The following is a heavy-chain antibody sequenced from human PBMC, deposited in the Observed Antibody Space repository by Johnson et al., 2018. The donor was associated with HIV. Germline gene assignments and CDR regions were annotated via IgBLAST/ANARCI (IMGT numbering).Heavy chain of an antibody. D-gene: IGHD3-10*01. V-gene: IGHV3-66*01. CDR1: GFTVSSNY. Sequence: VQLVESGGGVVQPGRSLRLSCAASGFTVSSNYMSWVRQAPGKGLEWVSVIYSGGSTYYADSVKGRFTISRDDSKTTLYLQMNSLRAEDTAVYYCASVNSGAFNFWGQGTMVTVSS. CDR3: ASVNSGAFNF. J-gene: IGHJ3*01. CDR2: IYSGGST.